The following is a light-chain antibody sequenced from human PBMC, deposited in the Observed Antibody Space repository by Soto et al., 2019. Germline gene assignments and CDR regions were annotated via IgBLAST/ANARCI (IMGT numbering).Light chain of an antibody. CDR1: QDIANY. J-gene: IGKJ4*01. CDR3: QQVNSYPLT. CDR2: ATS. V-gene: IGKV1-9*01. Sequence: DIQLTQSPSFLSASVGDRVTITCRASQDIANYLAWYQQKPGKATKFLIYATSTFQSGLPSRFSGSGSGTEFTLTISSLQPEDFATYYCQQVNSYPLTFGGGTKVEIK.